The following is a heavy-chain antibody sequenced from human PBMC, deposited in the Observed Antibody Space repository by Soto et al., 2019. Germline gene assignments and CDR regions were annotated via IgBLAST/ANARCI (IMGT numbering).Heavy chain of an antibody. CDR3: AKDRAPGYWYFDL. CDR2: ISWDGGST. CDR1: GFTFDDYT. J-gene: IGHJ2*01. V-gene: IGHV3-43*01. Sequence: GGSLRLSCAASGFTFDDYTMHWVRQAPGKGLEWVSLISWDGGSTYYADSVKGRFTISRDNSKNSLYLQMNSLRTEDTALYYCAKDRAPGYWYFDLWGRGTLVTVSS.